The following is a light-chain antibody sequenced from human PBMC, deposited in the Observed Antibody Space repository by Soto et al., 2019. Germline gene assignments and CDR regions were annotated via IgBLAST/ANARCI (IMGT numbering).Light chain of an antibody. Sequence: QSVLTQPASASGSPGQSITISCNGTTADVGNSKFVSWYQQYPGKAPKVILYEATKRPAGISNRFSGSKSGNTASLTISGLQAEDEADYYCGTWDTDLSAAHYDFGTGTKVTVL. CDR1: TADVGNSKF. CDR2: EAT. CDR3: GTWDTDLSAAHYD. J-gene: IGLJ1*01. V-gene: IGLV2-23*01.